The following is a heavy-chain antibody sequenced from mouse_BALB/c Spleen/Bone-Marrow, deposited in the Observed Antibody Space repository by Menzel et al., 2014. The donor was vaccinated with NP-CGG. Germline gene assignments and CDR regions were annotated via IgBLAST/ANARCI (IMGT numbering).Heavy chain of an antibody. Sequence: QVQLQQSGPGLVAPSQSLSIPCTVSGFSLTGFGVNWVRQPPGKGLEWLGIIWGDGNTDYNSALKSRLTISKDSSKSQVFLKMTSLQTDDTARYYCARVGYGNYSYYFDYWGQGTTLTVSS. D-gene: IGHD2-1*01. CDR1: GFSLTGFG. J-gene: IGHJ2*01. CDR2: IWGDGNT. V-gene: IGHV2-6-7*01. CDR3: ARVGYGNYSYYFDY.